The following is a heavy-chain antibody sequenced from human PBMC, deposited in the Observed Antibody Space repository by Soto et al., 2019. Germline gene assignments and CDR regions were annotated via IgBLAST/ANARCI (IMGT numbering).Heavy chain of an antibody. D-gene: IGHD6-19*01. CDR1: GGSFSGYY. CDR3: ARGGLDSSGTRGWFDP. V-gene: IGHV4-34*01. Sequence: SETLSLTCAVYGGSFSGYYWSWIRQPPGKGLEWIGEINHSGSTKYNPSQKSRDTISVDTSKNQFSLKLSSVTAADTAVYYCARGGLDSSGTRGWFDPWGQGTLVTVSS. J-gene: IGHJ5*02. CDR2: INHSGST.